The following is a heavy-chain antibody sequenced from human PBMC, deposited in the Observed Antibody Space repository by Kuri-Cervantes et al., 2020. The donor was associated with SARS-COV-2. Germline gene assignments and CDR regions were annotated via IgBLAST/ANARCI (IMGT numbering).Heavy chain of an antibody. J-gene: IGHJ4*02. V-gene: IGHV3-20*04. CDR1: GFAFGDFG. D-gene: IGHD2-2*01. CDR3: ARDGDIVVVREGFDY. Sequence: GGSLRLSCVGSGFAFGDFGMSWVRQVPGKGLEWVSGISWDGNTRGHADSVRGRFTISRDNSKNTLYLQMNSLRAEDTAVYYCARDGDIVVVREGFDYWGQGTLVTVSS. CDR2: ISWDGNTR.